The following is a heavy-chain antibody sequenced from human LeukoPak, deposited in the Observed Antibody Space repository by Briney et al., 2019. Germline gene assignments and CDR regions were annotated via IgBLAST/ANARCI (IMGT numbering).Heavy chain of an antibody. CDR1: GGSISTYY. J-gene: IGHJ3*02. D-gene: IGHD1-1*01. CDR2: IYYGGST. V-gene: IGHV4-59*01. CDR3: ARPGTTGTATPYEAFDI. Sequence: PSETLSLTCTVSGGSISTYYWTWIRQPPGKGLEWIGYIYYGGSTNYNPSLKSRVTISVDTSKNQFSLKLRSMTAADTAMYYCARPGTTGTATPYEAFDIWGQGTMVTVSS.